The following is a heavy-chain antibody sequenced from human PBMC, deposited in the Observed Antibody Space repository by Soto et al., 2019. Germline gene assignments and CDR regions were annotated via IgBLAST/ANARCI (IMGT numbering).Heavy chain of an antibody. CDR3: ARYCRSTSCYGGAFDI. J-gene: IGHJ3*02. Sequence: SETLSLTCAVYGRSLSGYYWSWIRQPPGKGLEWIGEINHSGSTNYNPSLKSRVTISVDTSKNQFSLKLSSVTAADTAVYYCARYCRSTSCYGGAFDIWGQGTMVTVSS. V-gene: IGHV4-34*01. CDR1: GRSLSGYY. CDR2: INHSGST. D-gene: IGHD2-2*01.